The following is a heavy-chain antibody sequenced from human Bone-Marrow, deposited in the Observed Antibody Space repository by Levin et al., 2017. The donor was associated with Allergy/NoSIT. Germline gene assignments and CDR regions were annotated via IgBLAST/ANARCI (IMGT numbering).Heavy chain of an antibody. J-gene: IGHJ3*01. Sequence: ASVKVSCKGSGYNFGSYWIGWVRQMPGKGLEWMAIIYPDASDTRYRPSFQGQVTISADKSISTAYLQWSSLKASDTAMYFCARHNIDNSIPFDFWGQGTMVTVSS. CDR2: IYPDASDT. CDR3: ARHNIDNSIPFDF. D-gene: IGHD4-23*01. V-gene: IGHV5-51*01. CDR1: GYNFGSYW.